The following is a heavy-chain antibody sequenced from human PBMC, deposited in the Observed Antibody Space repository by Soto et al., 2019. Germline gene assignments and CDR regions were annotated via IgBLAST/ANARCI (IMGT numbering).Heavy chain of an antibody. J-gene: IGHJ3*01. CDR3: ARDLRGWGYALDV. D-gene: IGHD3-10*01. V-gene: IGHV4-31*03. Sequence: QVQLHGSGPGLVKTSETLSLTCTVSGGSISSGAYYWTWIRQDPGKGLEYIGYIYSSGRTFYNPSLKSRVFISIDTSKNQLSLKLSSVTAADTAVYYCARDLRGWGYALDVWGQGTVVTVSS. CDR2: IYSSGRT. CDR1: GGSISSGAYY.